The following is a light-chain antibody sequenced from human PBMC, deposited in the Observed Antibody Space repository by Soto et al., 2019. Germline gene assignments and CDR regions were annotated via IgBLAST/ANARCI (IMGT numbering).Light chain of an antibody. CDR1: QSVSSSY. CDR3: QQYGSSQWT. V-gene: IGKV3-20*01. Sequence: LSLSPGERATLSCRASQSVSSSYLAWYQQKPGQAPRLLIYGASSRATGIPDRFSGSGSGTDFTLTISRLEPEDFAVYYCQQYGSSQWTFGQGTKVDIK. J-gene: IGKJ1*01. CDR2: GAS.